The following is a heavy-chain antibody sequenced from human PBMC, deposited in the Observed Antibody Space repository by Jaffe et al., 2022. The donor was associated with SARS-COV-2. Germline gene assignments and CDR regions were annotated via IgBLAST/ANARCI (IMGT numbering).Heavy chain of an antibody. D-gene: IGHD6-6*01. CDR3: ARGGIAARHNWFDP. J-gene: IGHJ5*02. Sequence: QVQLQESGPGLVKPSQTLSLTCTVSGGSISSGSYYWSWIRQPAGKGLEWIGRIYTSGSTNYNPSLKSRVTISVDTSKNQFSLKLSSVTAADTAVYYCARGGIAARHNWFDPWGQGTLVTVSS. CDR2: IYTSGST. V-gene: IGHV4-61*02. CDR1: GGSISSGSYY.